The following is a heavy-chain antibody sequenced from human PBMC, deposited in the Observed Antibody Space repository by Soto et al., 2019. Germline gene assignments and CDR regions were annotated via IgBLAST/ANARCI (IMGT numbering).Heavy chain of an antibody. V-gene: IGHV1-69*01. CDR2: IIPIFGTA. CDR3: AKGYAMIVVDAFDI. Sequence: QVQLVQSGAEVKKPGSSVKVSCKASGGTFSSYAISWVRQAPGQGLEWMGGIIPIFGTANYAQKFQGRVTINADESTSSAYMELSSLRSEETAVYYCAKGYAMIVVDAFDIWGQGTMVTVSS. CDR1: GGTFSSYA. D-gene: IGHD3-22*01. J-gene: IGHJ3*02.